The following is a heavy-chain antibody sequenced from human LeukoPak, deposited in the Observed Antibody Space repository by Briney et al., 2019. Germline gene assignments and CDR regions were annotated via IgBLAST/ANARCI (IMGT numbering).Heavy chain of an antibody. CDR3: ARGREDCSSTSCYGDWFDP. CDR2: ISGYNGNR. CDR1: GYTFTSYG. J-gene: IGHJ5*02. Sequence: GASVKVSCKASGYTFTSYGISWVRQAPGQGHEWMGWISGYNGNRNYAQRFQGRVTITADKSTSTAYMELSSLRSEDTAVYYCARGREDCSSTSCYGDWFDPWGQGTLVTVSS. D-gene: IGHD2-2*01. V-gene: IGHV1-18*01.